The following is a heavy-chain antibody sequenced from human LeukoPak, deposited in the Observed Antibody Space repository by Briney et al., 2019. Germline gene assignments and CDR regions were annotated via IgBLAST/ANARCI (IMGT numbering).Heavy chain of an antibody. CDR1: GYSFTSSW. D-gene: IGHD3-22*01. Sequence: GESLKISCKGSGYSFTSSWIGWVRQMPGKGLEWMGLIYPADSDTRYSPSFQGQITLSADKSINTAYLQWSSLNASDAAMYYCARRDDSKAFDYWGQGTLVTVSS. CDR2: IYPADSDT. V-gene: IGHV5-51*01. CDR3: ARRDDSKAFDY. J-gene: IGHJ4*02.